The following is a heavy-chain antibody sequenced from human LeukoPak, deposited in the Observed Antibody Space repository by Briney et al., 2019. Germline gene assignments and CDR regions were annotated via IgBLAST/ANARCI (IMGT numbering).Heavy chain of an antibody. CDR2: IYHSGST. Sequence: SETLSLTCAVSGGSISSGGYSWSWIRQPPGKGLEWIGYIYHSGSTYYNPSLKSRVTISVDRSKNQFSLKLSSVTAADTAVYYCARVGSGYYFDYWGQGTLVTVSS. CDR3: ARVGSGYYFDY. J-gene: IGHJ4*02. V-gene: IGHV4-30-2*01. CDR1: GGSISSGGYS. D-gene: IGHD3-3*01.